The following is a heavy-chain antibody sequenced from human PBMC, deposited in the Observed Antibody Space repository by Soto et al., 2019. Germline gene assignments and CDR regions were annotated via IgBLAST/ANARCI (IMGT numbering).Heavy chain of an antibody. Sequence: QVQLQESGPGLVKPSQTLSLTCNVSGGSISSADYYWSWLRQPPGKGLEWIGYVYYGGSTFYNPSPKSRVNILEDTSTNQFSLRLTSVTAADTAVYYCARQDIVTKRWFDPWGRGTLVTVSS. CDR2: VYYGGST. J-gene: IGHJ5*02. V-gene: IGHV4-30-4*01. CDR3: ARQDIVTKRWFDP. CDR1: GGSISSADYY. D-gene: IGHD2-15*01.